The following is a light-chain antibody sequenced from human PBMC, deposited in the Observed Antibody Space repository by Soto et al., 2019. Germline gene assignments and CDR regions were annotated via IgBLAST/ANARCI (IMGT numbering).Light chain of an antibody. Sequence: NVLTQSPATLSSSPGERATLSCRASQSVGIYLAWYQQKPGQAPRLLIYDAFQRATGIPARFSGSGSGTDFTLTISSLEPEDSAVYYCQQRSNWSPPFTFGPGTKVEIK. CDR3: QQRSNWSPPFT. CDR1: QSVGIY. CDR2: DAF. J-gene: IGKJ2*01. V-gene: IGKV3-11*01.